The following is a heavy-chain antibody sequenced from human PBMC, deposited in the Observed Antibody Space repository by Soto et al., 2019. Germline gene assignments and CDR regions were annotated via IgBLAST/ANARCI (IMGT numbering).Heavy chain of an antibody. CDR2: ISGSGGST. Sequence: EVQLLESGGGLVQPGGSLRLSCAASGFTFSSYAMSWIRQAPGKGLEWVSAISGSGGSTYYADSVKGRFTISRDNSKNTLYLQMNSLRTEDTAVYYCAKMHGWYHNFDYWGQGTLVTVSS. CDR3: AKMHGWYHNFDY. V-gene: IGHV3-23*01. CDR1: GFTFSSYA. D-gene: IGHD2-2*01. J-gene: IGHJ4*02.